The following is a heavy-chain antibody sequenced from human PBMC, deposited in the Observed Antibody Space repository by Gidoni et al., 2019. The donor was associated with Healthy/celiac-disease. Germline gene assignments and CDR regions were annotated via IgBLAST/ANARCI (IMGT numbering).Heavy chain of an antibody. CDR2: IRSKAYGGTT. CDR3: TRGYGSGSYYPEVKYYYYGMDV. CDR1: GFTFVYFA. V-gene: IGHV3-49*03. Sequence: EVQLVESGGGLVQPGRSLRLSCTASGFTFVYFAISWFPPAPGNGLGRVGIIRSKAYGGTTEYAASVKGRFTISRDDSKSIAYLQMNSLKTEDTAVYYCTRGYGSGSYYPEVKYYYYGMDVWGQGTTVTVSS. D-gene: IGHD3-10*01. J-gene: IGHJ6*02.